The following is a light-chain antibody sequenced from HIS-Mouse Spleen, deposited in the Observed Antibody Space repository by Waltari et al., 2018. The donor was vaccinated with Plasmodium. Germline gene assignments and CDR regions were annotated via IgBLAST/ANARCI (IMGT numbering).Light chain of an antibody. CDR1: QGISSY. CDR3: QQYYSYPFT. J-gene: IGKJ3*01. Sequence: AIRMTQSPSSFSASTGDRVTITCRASQGISSYLAWYQQKPGKAPKLLIYAASNLQSGVPSRFIGSGSGTDFTLTISCLQSEDFATYYCQQYYSYPFTFGPGTKVDIK. CDR2: AAS. V-gene: IGKV1-8*01.